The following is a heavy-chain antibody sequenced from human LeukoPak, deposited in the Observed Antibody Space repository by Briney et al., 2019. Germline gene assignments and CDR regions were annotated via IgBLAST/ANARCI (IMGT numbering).Heavy chain of an antibody. CDR3: ARVGRVDFWRSYGTYDYYSYMDV. CDR1: GLSLNNYW. J-gene: IGHJ6*03. Sequence: TGGSLRLSCTASGLSLNNYWMTWVRQAPGKGLEWVANIKEDGSETYYVDSVKGRFTISRDNAKKSLYLQMNSLRGEDTAVYHCARVGRVDFWRSYGTYDYYSYMDVWGEGTTVTVSS. V-gene: IGHV3-7*01. CDR2: IKEDGSET. D-gene: IGHD3-3*01.